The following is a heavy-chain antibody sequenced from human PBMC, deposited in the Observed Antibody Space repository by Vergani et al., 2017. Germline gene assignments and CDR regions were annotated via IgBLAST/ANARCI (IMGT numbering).Heavy chain of an antibody. J-gene: IGHJ6*02. CDR3: ASGGDTAMTRSYYYGMDV. CDR2: IYPGDSDT. V-gene: IGHV5-51*01. Sequence: EVQLVQSGAEVKKPGESLKISCKGSGYSFTSYWIGWVRQIPGKGLEWMGIIYPGDSDTRYSQSFPGQVTISADKSIITAYRQWSSLKASDTAMYYCASGGDTAMTRSYYYGMDVWGQGTTVTVSS. D-gene: IGHD5-18*01. CDR1: GYSFTSYW.